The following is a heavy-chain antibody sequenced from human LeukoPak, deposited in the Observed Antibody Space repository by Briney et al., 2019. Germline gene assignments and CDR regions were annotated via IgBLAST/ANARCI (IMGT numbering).Heavy chain of an antibody. CDR2: IRYDGSNK. V-gene: IGHV3-30*02. J-gene: IGHJ4*02. Sequence: PGGSLRLSCAASGFTFSSYGMHWVRQAPGKGLEWVAFIRYDGSNKYYADSVKGRFTISRDNSKNTLYLQMNSLRAEDTAVYYCAKDLVGATGSFDYWGQGTLVTVSS. D-gene: IGHD1-26*01. CDR3: AKDLVGATGSFDY. CDR1: GFTFSSYG.